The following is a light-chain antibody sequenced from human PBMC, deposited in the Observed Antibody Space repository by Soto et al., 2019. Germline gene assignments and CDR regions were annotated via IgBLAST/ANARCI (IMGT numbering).Light chain of an antibody. CDR1: QSVSSY. V-gene: IGKV3-20*01. CDR3: QHYGRSPTWT. CDR2: DAS. J-gene: IGKJ1*01. Sequence: EVVMTQSPATLSVSPGERATLSGRASQSVSSYLAWYQQKPGQAPRLLIYDASNRATGIPARFSGSGSGTDFTLTISRLEPDDFAVYYCQHYGRSPTWTFGQGTKVDIK.